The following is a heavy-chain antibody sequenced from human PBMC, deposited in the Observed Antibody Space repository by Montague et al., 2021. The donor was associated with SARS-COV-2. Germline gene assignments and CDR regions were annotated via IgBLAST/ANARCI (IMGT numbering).Heavy chain of an antibody. CDR1: CGPISGFF. CDR2: IYYTGNT. J-gene: IGHJ3*01. V-gene: IGHV4-59*08. D-gene: IGHD3-22*01. Sequence: SETLSLTCTVSCGPISGFFWNWIRQPPGKGLEWIGIIYYTGNTNXXPSLKSRVTISVVTSKNHFPLKLSSVTAAETAVYYCARLKRYFDSSGSPSASDFWGQGTQVTVSS. CDR3: ARLKRYFDSSGSPSASDF.